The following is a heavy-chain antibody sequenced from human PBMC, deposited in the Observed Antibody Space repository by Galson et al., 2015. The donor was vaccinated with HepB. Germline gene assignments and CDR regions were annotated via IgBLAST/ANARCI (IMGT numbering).Heavy chain of an antibody. CDR1: GYTFTGYY. Sequence: SVKVSCKASGYTFTGYYMHWVRQAPGQGLEWMGRINPNSGGTNYAQKFQGRVTMTRDASISTAYMELSRLRSDDTAVYYCARLGEYYYDSSGYFDYWGQGTLVTVSS. CDR3: ARLGEYYYDSSGYFDY. V-gene: IGHV1-2*06. J-gene: IGHJ4*02. D-gene: IGHD3-22*01. CDR2: INPNSGGT.